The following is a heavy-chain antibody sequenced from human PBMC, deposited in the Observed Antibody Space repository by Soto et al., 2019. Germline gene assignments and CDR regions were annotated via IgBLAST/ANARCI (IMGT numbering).Heavy chain of an antibody. CDR3: ARVWPGMTVVGTAFDD. D-gene: IGHD6-19*01. Sequence: SETLSLTCTVPGGSISSYYWSWIRQPPGKGLEWIGYIYYSGSTNYNPSLKSRVTISVDTSKNQFSLELSSVTAADTAVYYCARVWPGMTVVGTAFDDWGQRTLVTVSS. CDR1: GGSISSYY. J-gene: IGHJ4*02. CDR2: IYYSGST. V-gene: IGHV4-59*01.